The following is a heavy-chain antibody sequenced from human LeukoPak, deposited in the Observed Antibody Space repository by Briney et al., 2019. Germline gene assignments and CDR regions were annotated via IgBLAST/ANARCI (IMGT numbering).Heavy chain of an antibody. CDR1: GYTFTGYY. Sequence: GASVKISCKASGYTFTGYYMHWVRQAPGQGLEWMGWISPNSGGTNYAQKFQGRVTMTRDTSISTAYMELSRLRSDDTAVYYCARTAMGNYYYYYGMDVWGQGTTVTVSS. CDR2: ISPNSGGT. J-gene: IGHJ6*02. D-gene: IGHD5-18*01. V-gene: IGHV1-2*02. CDR3: ARTAMGNYYYYYGMDV.